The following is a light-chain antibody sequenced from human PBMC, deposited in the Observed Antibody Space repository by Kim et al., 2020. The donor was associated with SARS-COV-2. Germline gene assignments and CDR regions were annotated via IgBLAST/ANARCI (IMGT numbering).Light chain of an antibody. CDR2: DAS. Sequence: SLAERATFSCRASQSVRSNLAWYQQKPGQAPRLLIYDASNRATGIPVRFSGSGSGTEFTLTISSLQSEDFAVYYCQQYNDWPPLTFGQGTRLEIK. CDR3: QQYNDWPPLT. J-gene: IGKJ5*01. V-gene: IGKV3-15*01. CDR1: QSVRSN.